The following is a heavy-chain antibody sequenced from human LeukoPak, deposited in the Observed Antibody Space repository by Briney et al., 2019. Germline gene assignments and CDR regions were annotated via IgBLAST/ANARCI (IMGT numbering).Heavy chain of an antibody. CDR2: INHSGST. D-gene: IGHD3-16*02. V-gene: IGHV4-34*01. CDR3: ARIRYTFDY. CDR1: GGSFNGYY. Sequence: SETLSLTCAVYGGSFNGYYWSWIRQPPGKGLEWIGEINHSGSTNYNPSLKSRVTISVDTSKNQFSLKLSSVTAADTAVYYCARIRYTFDYWGQGTLVTVSS. J-gene: IGHJ4*02.